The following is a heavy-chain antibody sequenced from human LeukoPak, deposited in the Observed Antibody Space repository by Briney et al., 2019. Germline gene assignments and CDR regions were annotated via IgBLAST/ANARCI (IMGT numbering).Heavy chain of an antibody. Sequence: GRSLRLSCAVSGFTFSGYAMSWVRQAPGKGLEWVSTISGSGDYTYYADSVKGRFSISRDNSKNTLHLQMNSLRAEDTAVYYCAKTLFDCSGGSCYEAYDWGQGTLVTVSS. CDR1: GFTFSGYA. D-gene: IGHD2-15*01. CDR2: ISGSGDYT. CDR3: AKTLFDCSGGSCYEAYD. V-gene: IGHV3-23*01. J-gene: IGHJ4*02.